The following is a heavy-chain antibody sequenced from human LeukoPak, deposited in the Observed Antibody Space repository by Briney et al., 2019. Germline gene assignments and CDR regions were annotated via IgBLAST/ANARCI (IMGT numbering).Heavy chain of an antibody. CDR1: GFPFSSYV. Sequence: GGSLRLSCEASGFPFSSYVMSWVRQAPGKGLEWIAYINHNAEMILYPDFVKGRFTISRDNAKNSLYLQMAALRDEDTAIYYCARDHDWAFDLWGQGTLVTVSS. J-gene: IGHJ4*02. D-gene: IGHD3-9*01. CDR3: ARDHDWAFDL. V-gene: IGHV3-48*02. CDR2: INHNAEMI.